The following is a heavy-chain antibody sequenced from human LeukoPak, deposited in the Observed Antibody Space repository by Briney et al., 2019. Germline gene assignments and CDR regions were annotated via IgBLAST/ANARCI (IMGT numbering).Heavy chain of an antibody. CDR1: GYSISSGYY. Sequence: PSETLSLTCTVSGYSISSGYYWGWIRQPPGKGLEWIGSIYHSGSTYYNPSLKSRVTISVDTSKNQFSLKLSSVTAADMAVYYCARGTGAVAHYYYYYMGVWGKGTTVTVSS. J-gene: IGHJ6*03. D-gene: IGHD6-19*01. CDR3: ARGTGAVAHYYYYYMGV. CDR2: IYHSGST. V-gene: IGHV4-38-2*02.